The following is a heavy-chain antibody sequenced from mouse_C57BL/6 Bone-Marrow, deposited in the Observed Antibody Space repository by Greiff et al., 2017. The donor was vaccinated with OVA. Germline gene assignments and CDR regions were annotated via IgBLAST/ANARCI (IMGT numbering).Heavy chain of an antibody. CDR2: INPYNGGT. CDR3: ARLRHYFDY. J-gene: IGHJ2*01. CDR1: GYTFTDYY. V-gene: IGHV1-19*01. Sequence: EVQLQQSGPVLVKPGASVKMSCKASGYTFTDYYMNWVKQSHGKSLEWIGVINPYNGGTSYNQKFKGKATLTVDKSSSTDYMELNSLTSEDSAVYYCARLRHYFDYWGQGTTLTVSS.